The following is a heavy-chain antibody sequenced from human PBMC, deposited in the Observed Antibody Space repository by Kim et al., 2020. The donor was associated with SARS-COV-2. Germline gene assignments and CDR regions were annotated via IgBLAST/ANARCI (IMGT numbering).Heavy chain of an antibody. V-gene: IGHV3-72*01. CDR2: TRNKANSYTT. D-gene: IGHD2-15*01. Sequence: GGSLRLSCAASGFTFSDHYMDWVRQAPGKGLEWVGRTRNKANSYTTEYAASVKGRFTISRDDSKNSLYLQMNSLKTEDTAVYYCARGGALGYCSGGSCFDAFDIWGQGTMVTVSS. J-gene: IGHJ3*02. CDR1: GFTFSDHY. CDR3: ARGGALGYCSGGSCFDAFDI.